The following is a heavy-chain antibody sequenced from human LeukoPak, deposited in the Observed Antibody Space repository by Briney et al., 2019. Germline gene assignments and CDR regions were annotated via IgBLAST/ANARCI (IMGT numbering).Heavy chain of an antibody. D-gene: IGHD3-16*01. J-gene: IGHJ4*02. CDR3: AKGYYDYVWGSYYFDY. CDR2: ITSSGAAT. CDR1: GCTFSSYA. Sequence: PGGSLRLSCAASGCTFSSYAMSWVRQAPGKGLEWVSSITSSGAATYYADSVKGRFTISRDNSDNTLYLQMNSLRAEDTAVYYCAKGYYDYVWGSYYFDYWGQGTLVTVSS. V-gene: IGHV3-23*01.